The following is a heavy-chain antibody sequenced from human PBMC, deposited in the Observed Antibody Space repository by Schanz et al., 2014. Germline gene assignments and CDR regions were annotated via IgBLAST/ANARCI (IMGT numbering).Heavy chain of an antibody. CDR2: IKQDGSEK. D-gene: IGHD3-3*01. Sequence: EVQLVESGGGLVKPGGSLRLSCAASGFTFSTYYMNWVRQAPGKGLEWVANIKQDGSEKYYVDSVKGRFTISRDNAKNSLYLQMNSLTADDTAVYYCARGVRIDYWGQGTLVTVSS. CDR1: GFTFSTYY. CDR3: ARGVRIDY. J-gene: IGHJ4*02. V-gene: IGHV3-7*01.